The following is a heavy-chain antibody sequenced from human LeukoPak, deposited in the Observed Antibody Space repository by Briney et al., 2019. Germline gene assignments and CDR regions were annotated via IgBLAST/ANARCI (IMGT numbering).Heavy chain of an antibody. V-gene: IGHV4-39*01. J-gene: IGHJ4*02. Sequence: SETLSLTCTVSGGSISSYYWVWIRQPPGKGLEWVGSIYYSGSTYYNPSLKSRVTISVDTSKNQFSLKLSSVTAAGTAVYYCALRYFDRDYWGQGTLVTVSS. D-gene: IGHD3-9*01. CDR3: ALRYFDRDY. CDR1: GGSISSYY. CDR2: IYYSGST.